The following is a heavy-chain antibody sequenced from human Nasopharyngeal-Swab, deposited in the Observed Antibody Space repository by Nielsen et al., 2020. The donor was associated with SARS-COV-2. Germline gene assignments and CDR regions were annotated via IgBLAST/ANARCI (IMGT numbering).Heavy chain of an antibody. V-gene: IGHV3-48*02. J-gene: IGHJ4*02. CDR2: ISGSSSTI. CDR3: AREPLVARFDF. Sequence: GESLKISCEASGFAFGNYRMNWVRQAPGKGLEWVSYISGSSSTIYYAASVKGRFTISRDNGENSLYLQMNSLRDEDTAVYYCAREPLVARFDFWDRGTLVTVSS. CDR1: GFAFGNYR. D-gene: IGHD3-9*01.